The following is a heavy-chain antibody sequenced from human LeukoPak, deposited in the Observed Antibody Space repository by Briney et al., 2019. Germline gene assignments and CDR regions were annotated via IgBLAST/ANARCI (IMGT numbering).Heavy chain of an antibody. CDR1: GGSISSYY. CDR2: IYTSGST. J-gene: IGHJ6*03. CDR3: ARDLEYSSSVRRYYYYYMDV. V-gene: IGHV4-4*07. D-gene: IGHD6-6*01. Sequence: KPSETLSLTRTVSGGSISSYYWSWIRQPAGKGLEWIGRIYTSGSTNYNPSLKSRVTISVDKSKNQFSLKLSSVTAADTAVYYCARDLEYSSSVRRYYYYYMDVWGKGTTVTVSS.